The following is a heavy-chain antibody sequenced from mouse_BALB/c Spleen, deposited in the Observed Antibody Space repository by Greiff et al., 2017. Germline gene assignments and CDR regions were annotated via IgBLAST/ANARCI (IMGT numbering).Heavy chain of an antibody. J-gene: IGHJ4*01. CDR1: GFTFSSYA. Sequence: EVQLVESGGGLVKPGGSLKLSCAASGFTFSSYAMSWVRQSPEQRLEWVADISSGGSYTYYPDTVTGRFTISRDNAKNTLYLEMSSLRSEDTAMYYCARADGYDEGDYWGQGTSGTVSS. CDR3: ARADGYDEGDY. CDR2: ISSGGSYT. V-gene: IGHV5-9-4*01. D-gene: IGHD2-2*01.